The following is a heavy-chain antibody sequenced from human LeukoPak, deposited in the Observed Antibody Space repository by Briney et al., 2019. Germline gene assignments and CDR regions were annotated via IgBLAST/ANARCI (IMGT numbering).Heavy chain of an antibody. CDR3: ARQGGSYESDY. CDR2: IYYSGST. CDR1: GGSISSYY. J-gene: IGHJ4*02. D-gene: IGHD1-26*01. Sequence: PSETLSLTCTVSGGSISSYYWSWIRQPPGKGLEWIGYIYYSGSTNYNPSLKSRVTISVDTSKNQFSLKLSSVTAADTAVYYCARQGGSYESDYWGQGTLVTVSS. V-gene: IGHV4-59*08.